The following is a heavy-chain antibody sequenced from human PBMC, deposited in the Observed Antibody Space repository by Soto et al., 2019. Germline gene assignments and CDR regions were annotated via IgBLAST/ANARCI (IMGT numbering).Heavy chain of an antibody. V-gene: IGHV4-61*01. J-gene: IGHJ4*02. Sequence: QVQLQESGPGLVKPSETLSLTCTVSGGSVSSGSYYWSWIRQPPGKGLEWIGYIYYSGSTNYNPSLISRVTISVDTSKNQFSLKLSSVTAADTAVYYCARSSRGSYGPWGQGTLVTVSS. D-gene: IGHD5-18*01. CDR1: GGSVSSGSYY. CDR3: ARSSRGSYGP. CDR2: IYYSGST.